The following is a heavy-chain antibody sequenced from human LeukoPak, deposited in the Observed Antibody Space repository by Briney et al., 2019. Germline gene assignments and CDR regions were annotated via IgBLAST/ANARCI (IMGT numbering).Heavy chain of an antibody. J-gene: IGHJ4*02. CDR3: ARELGYSGSYYLDY. V-gene: IGHV4-4*07. CDR2: IYTSGST. CDR1: GGSISSYY. D-gene: IGHD1-26*01. Sequence: SETLSLTCTVSGGSISSYYWSWIRQPAGKALEWIGRIYTSGSTNYNPSLKSRVTMSVDTSKNQFSLKLSSVTAADTAVYYCARELGYSGSYYLDYWGQGTLVTVSS.